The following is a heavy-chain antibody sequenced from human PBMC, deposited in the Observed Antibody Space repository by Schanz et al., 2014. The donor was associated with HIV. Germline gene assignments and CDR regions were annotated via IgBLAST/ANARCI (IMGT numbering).Heavy chain of an antibody. CDR1: GGSLSGYY. J-gene: IGHJ4*02. D-gene: IGHD3-10*01. CDR3: ARAGYYFGSGSSFPLAY. CDR2: IKYSGST. Sequence: QVRLHQWGAGLLKPSETLSLTCAVYGGSLSGYYWSWIRQPPGKGLVWIGEIKYSGSTNYKPSLKSRVTISINTSKTQFSLRLSSLAAADTAVYYCARAGYYFGSGSSFPLAYWGQGTLVTVSS. V-gene: IGHV4-34*01.